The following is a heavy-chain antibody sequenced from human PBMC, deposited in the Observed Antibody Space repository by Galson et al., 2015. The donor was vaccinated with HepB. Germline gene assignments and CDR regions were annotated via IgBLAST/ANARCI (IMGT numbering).Heavy chain of an antibody. CDR1: GYSFTSYW. V-gene: IGHV5-51*03. CDR2: IYPGDSDT. J-gene: IGHJ6*03. CDR3: ARLFRIAAAGTFYYYMDV. D-gene: IGHD6-13*01. Sequence: QSGAEVKKPGESLKISCKGSGYSFTSYWIGWVRQMPGKGLEWMGIIYPGDSDTRYSPSFQGQVTISADKSISTAYLQWSSLKASDTAMYYCARLFRIAAAGTFYYYMDVWGKGTTVTVSS.